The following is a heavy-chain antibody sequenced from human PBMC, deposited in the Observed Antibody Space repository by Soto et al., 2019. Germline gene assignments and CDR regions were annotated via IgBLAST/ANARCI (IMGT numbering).Heavy chain of an antibody. CDR2: IYHSGST. Sequence: SETRSLKYAGSGGSISSSNWWSWVRQPPGKGLEWIGEIYHSGSTNYNPSLKSRVTISVDKSKNQFSLKLSSVTAADTAVYYCARDGEYGSGSSGYYGMDVWGQGTTVTGSS. CDR3: ARDGEYGSGSSGYYGMDV. CDR1: GGSISSSNW. D-gene: IGHD3-10*01. V-gene: IGHV4-4*02. J-gene: IGHJ6*02.